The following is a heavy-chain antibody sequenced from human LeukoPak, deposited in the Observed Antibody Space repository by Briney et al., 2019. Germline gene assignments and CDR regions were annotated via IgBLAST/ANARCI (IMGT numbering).Heavy chain of an antibody. CDR2: ISYDGSNK. J-gene: IGHJ3*02. CDR3: ARGGYSSGWFWDEAFDI. D-gene: IGHD6-19*01. V-gene: IGHV3-30-3*01. CDR1: GFAFSKYN. Sequence: GGSLRLSCAASGFAFSKYNMHWVRQAPGKGPEWVAVISYDGSNKYYADSVKGRFTISRDNSKNTLYLQMNSLRAEDTAVYYCARGGYSSGWFWDEAFDIWGQGTMVTVSS.